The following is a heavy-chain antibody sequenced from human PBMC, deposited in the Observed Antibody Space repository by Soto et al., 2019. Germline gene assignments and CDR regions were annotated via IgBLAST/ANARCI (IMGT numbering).Heavy chain of an antibody. CDR2: INPNSGGT. D-gene: IGHD3-9*01. J-gene: IGHJ6*02. CDR1: GYTFTGYY. Sequence: QVQLVQSGAEVKKPGASVKVSCKASGYTFTGYYMHWVRQAPGQGLEWMGWINPNSGGTNYAQKFQGWVTMTRDTSISTAYMELTRLRSDDTAVYYCARGLRYFDWLFRSGGMDVWGQGTTVTVSS. V-gene: IGHV1-2*04. CDR3: ARGLRYFDWLFRSGGMDV.